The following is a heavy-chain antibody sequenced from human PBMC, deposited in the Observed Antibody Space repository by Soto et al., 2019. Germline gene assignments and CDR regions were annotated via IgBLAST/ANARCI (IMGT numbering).Heavy chain of an antibody. CDR1: GGSISSGDCY. J-gene: IGHJ5*02. CDR2: IFYRGRT. D-gene: IGHD3-10*01. Sequence: QVQLQESGPGLVKPSQTLSLTCTVSGGSISSGDCYWSWIRQHPGKGLEWIGYIFYRGRTNYNPSLQSRVTMSVDTSKNQFSLRLSSVTAADTAVYYCARTLGFGRWFDPWGQGTLVTVSS. CDR3: ARTLGFGRWFDP. V-gene: IGHV4-31*03.